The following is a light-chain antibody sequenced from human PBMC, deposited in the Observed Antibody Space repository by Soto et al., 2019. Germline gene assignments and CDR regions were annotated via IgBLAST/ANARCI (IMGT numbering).Light chain of an antibody. CDR1: SSDVGGYKY. J-gene: IGLJ1*01. V-gene: IGLV2-8*01. CDR3: SSYAGINKLGV. CDR2: EVN. Sequence: QSALTQPPSASGSPGQSVTISCTGTSSDVGGYKYVSWYQQHPGKAPKLLIFEVNKRHSGVPDRFAGAKSGNTASLTVDGLQAEYEAEYSCSSYAGINKLGVFGTGTKLTVL.